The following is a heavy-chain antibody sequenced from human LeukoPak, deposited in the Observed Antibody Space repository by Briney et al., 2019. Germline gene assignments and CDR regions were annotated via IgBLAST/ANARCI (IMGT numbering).Heavy chain of an antibody. CDR3: ARDGRRYCSSTSCYTPFDY. CDR2: ISYDGSNK. V-gene: IGHV3-30-3*01. J-gene: IGHJ4*02. Sequence: GGSLRLSCAASGFTFSSYVMHWVRQAPGKGLEWVAVISYDGSNKYYADSVKGRFTISRDNSKNTLCLQMNSLRAEDTAVYYCARDGRRYCSSTSCYTPFDYWGQGTLVTVSS. CDR1: GFTFSSYV. D-gene: IGHD2-2*02.